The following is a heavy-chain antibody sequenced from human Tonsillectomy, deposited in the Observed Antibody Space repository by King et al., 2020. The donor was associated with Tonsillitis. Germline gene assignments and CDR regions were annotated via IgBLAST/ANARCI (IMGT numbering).Heavy chain of an antibody. J-gene: IGHJ6*03. CDR1: GGSFSGYH. CDR2: INHSGRT. V-gene: IGHV4-34*01. D-gene: IGHD3-22*01. Sequence: VQLQQWGAGLLKPSETLSLTCAVYGGSFSGYHWSWIRQPPGKGLEWIGEINHSGRTNYNASLRSRVTKSVDKSKNQFSLRLTSVTAADTAVFYCARTVGNMIVHYHMDVWGKGTTVTVSS. CDR3: ARTVGNMIVHYHMDV.